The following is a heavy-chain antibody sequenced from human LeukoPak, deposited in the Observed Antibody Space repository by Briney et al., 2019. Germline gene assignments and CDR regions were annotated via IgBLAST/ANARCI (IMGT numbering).Heavy chain of an antibody. J-gene: IGHJ5*02. Sequence: PGGSLRLSCAASGFTFSSYAMTWVRQAPGKGLEWVSSISGGSDSTYYADSVKGRCTISGDNSKSMLYLQMNSLRAEDTAIYYCATKRGEGTQLNYMWFDPWGQGTLVTVSS. V-gene: IGHV3-23*01. D-gene: IGHD3-16*01. CDR1: GFTFSSYA. CDR3: ATKRGEGTQLNYMWFDP. CDR2: ISGGSDST.